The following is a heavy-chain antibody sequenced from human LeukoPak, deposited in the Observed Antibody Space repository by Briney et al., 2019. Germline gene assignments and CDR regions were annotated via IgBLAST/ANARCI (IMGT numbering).Heavy chain of an antibody. CDR1: GFTFSSYW. J-gene: IGHJ4*02. CDR3: ARYRYNWNLIPYYFDY. V-gene: IGHV3-7*01. D-gene: IGHD1-7*01. CDR2: IKQDGSEK. Sequence: GGSLRLSCAASGFTFSSYWMSWVRQAPGKGLEWVANIKQDGSEKYYVDSVKGRFTISRDNAKNSLYLQMNSLRAEDTAVYYCARYRYNWNLIPYYFDYWGQGTLVTVSS.